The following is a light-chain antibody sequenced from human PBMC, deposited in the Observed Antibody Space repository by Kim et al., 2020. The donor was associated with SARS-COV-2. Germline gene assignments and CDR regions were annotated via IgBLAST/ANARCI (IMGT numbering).Light chain of an antibody. CDR3: SSYTTSSSWV. CDR2: DVS. Sequence: GQSITISCTGTSSDIGGYIYVSWFQQHPGKAPKLIIYDVSKRPSGVSNRFSGSKSGNTASLTISGLQAEDEGNYYCSSYTTSSSWVFGGGTQLTVL. V-gene: IGLV2-14*03. CDR1: SSDIGGYIY. J-gene: IGLJ3*02.